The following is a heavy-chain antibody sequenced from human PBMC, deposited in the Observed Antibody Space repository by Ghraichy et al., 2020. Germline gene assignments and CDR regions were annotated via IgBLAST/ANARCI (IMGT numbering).Heavy chain of an antibody. V-gene: IGHV1-24*01. Sequence: ASVKVSCKVSGYTLTELSMHWVRQAPGKGLEWMGGFDPEDGETIYAQKFQGRVTMTEDTSTDTAYMELSSLRSEDTAVYYCATGQWLGENFDIWGQGTMVTVSS. CDR1: GYTLTELS. D-gene: IGHD6-19*01. J-gene: IGHJ3*02. CDR3: ATGQWLGENFDI. CDR2: FDPEDGET.